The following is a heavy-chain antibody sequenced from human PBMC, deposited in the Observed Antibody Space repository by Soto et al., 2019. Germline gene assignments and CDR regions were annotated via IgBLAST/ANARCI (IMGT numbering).Heavy chain of an antibody. CDR1: GYTFTSYG. CDR3: ARDRGSYALDY. V-gene: IGHV1-18*01. CDR2: ISANNGNT. D-gene: IGHD1-26*01. J-gene: IGHJ4*02. Sequence: QVQLVQSGAEVKKPGASVKVSCKAFGYTFTSYGISWVRQAPGQGLEWMGWISANNGNTNYAQKLQGRVTMTTDTPTSTAYMERRSLRSDDTAVYYCARDRGSYALDYWGQGTLVTVSS.